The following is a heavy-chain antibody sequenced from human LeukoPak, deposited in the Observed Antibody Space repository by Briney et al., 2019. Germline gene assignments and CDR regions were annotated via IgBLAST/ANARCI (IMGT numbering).Heavy chain of an antibody. CDR3: ARVSEGRGDAYYYYYMDV. Sequence: NPSETLSLTCTVSGYSISSGYYWGWIRQPPGKGLEWIGYIYYSGSTNYNPSLKSRVTISVDTSKNQFSLKLSSVTAADTAVYYCARVSEGRGDAYYYYYMDVWGKGTTVTVSS. CDR1: GYSISSGYY. D-gene: IGHD3-10*01. J-gene: IGHJ6*03. CDR2: IYYSGST. V-gene: IGHV4-61*01.